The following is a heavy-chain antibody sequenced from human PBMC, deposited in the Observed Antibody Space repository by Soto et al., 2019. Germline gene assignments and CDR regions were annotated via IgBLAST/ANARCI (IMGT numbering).Heavy chain of an antibody. V-gene: IGHV1-69*13. Sequence: SVKVSCKASGGTFSSYAISWVRQAPGQGLEWMGGIIPIFGTANYAQKFQGRVTITADESTSTAYMELSSLRSEDTAVYYCARGGAEYYYDSSGYFYWGQGTLVTVSS. CDR3: ARGGAEYYYDSSGYFY. J-gene: IGHJ4*02. CDR1: GGTFSSYA. CDR2: IIPIFGTA. D-gene: IGHD3-22*01.